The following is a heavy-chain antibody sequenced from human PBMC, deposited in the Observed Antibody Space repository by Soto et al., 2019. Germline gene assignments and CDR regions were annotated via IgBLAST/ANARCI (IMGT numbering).Heavy chain of an antibody. J-gene: IGHJ4*02. CDR3: ESELRHGAIDY. CDR2: ISYEGSNK. V-gene: IGHV3-30-3*01. Sequence: QVELKESGGGVVQPGRSLRLSCAASGFTSSSYAMHWVRQARGKGLEWVAVISYEGSNKYYADSVKGQFIISRDISKMKLYEQMLSLSAESTAVCYGESELRHGAIDYWGQGTLVTVSP. CDR1: GFTSSSYA.